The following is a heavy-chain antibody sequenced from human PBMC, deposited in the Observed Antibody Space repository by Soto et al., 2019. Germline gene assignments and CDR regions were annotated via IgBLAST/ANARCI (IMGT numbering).Heavy chain of an antibody. V-gene: IGHV1-18*01. CDR3: AWRAPPLAA. CDR1: GYTFTSYG. Sequence: QVQLVQSGAEVKKPGASVKVSCKASGYTFTSYGISWVRQAPGQGLEWMGWISAYNGNTKYAQKLQGRVTMTTDTPTSKAYRELRALRSGERAVYYGAWRAPPLAAWAKGPT. CDR2: ISAYNGNT. J-gene: IGHJ6*03.